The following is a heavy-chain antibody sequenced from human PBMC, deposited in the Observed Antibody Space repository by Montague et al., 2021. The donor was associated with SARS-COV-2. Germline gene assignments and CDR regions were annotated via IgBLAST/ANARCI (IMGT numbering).Heavy chain of an antibody. CDR1: GGSISGSSYF. D-gene: IGHD6-13*01. CDR3: ARKEMKYLSIWSTGGNWLDP. CDR2: IYSSGST. V-gene: IGHV4-39*01. J-gene: IGHJ5*02. Sequence: SETLSLTCTVSGGSISGSSYFWGWIRQPPGKGLEWIGSIYSSGSTYYHPSLRSRVTISVDTSKNQFSLKLSSVTAADTAVYYCARKEMKYLSIWSTGGNWLDPWGQGTLVTVSS.